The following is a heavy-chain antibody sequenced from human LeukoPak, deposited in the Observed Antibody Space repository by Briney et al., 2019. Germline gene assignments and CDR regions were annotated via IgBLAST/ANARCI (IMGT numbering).Heavy chain of an antibody. J-gene: IGHJ4*02. Sequence: SSETLSLTCTVSGASISSFHWTWIRQPAGKGLEWIGLIYSSGSTIYNPSLKSRVAMSVDMTKNQLSLKLSSVTAADTAMYYCARKDGDYWGQGTPVTVSS. CDR2: IYSSGST. V-gene: IGHV4-4*07. CDR1: GASISSFH. CDR3: ARKDGDY.